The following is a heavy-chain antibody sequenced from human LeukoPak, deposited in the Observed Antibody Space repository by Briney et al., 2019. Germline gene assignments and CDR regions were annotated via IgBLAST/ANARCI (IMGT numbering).Heavy chain of an antibody. Sequence: GGSLRLSCSASGFTFSSYAMHWVRQAPGKGLECVSAITGDGGRTYYADSVKGRFTISRDNSKNTLYLQMNSQRAEDTAVYYCVKDPFYGGNPLYYFDYWGQGTLVTVSS. CDR1: GFTFSSYA. CDR3: VKDPFYGGNPLYYFDY. D-gene: IGHD4-23*01. CDR2: ITGDGGRT. V-gene: IGHV3-64D*06. J-gene: IGHJ4*02.